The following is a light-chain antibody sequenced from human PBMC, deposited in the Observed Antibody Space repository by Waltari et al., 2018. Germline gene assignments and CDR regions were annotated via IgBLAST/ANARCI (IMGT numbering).Light chain of an antibody. CDR1: QSISSY. CDR2: AAS. CDR3: QQSYSTPRT. J-gene: IGKJ1*01. V-gene: IGKV1-39*01. Sequence: GDRVTITCRASQSISSYLNWYQQKPGKAPKLLIYAASSLQSGVPSRFSGSGSGTDFTLTISSLQPEDFATYYCQQSYSTPRTFGQGTKVEIK.